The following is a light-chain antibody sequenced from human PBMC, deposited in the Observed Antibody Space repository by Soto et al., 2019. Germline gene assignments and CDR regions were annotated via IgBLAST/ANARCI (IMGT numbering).Light chain of an antibody. CDR1: SGSIANNY. J-gene: IGLJ6*01. Sequence: NFMLTQPHSVSEYPGKTVIISCTRSSGSIANNYVQWYQQRPGSAPTTVIYEDSQGPSGVPDRFSGSIDSSSNSASLTISGLKTEDEADYDCQSYDSSNNVFGSGTQLTVL. CDR2: EDS. V-gene: IGLV6-57*03. CDR3: QSYDSSNNV.